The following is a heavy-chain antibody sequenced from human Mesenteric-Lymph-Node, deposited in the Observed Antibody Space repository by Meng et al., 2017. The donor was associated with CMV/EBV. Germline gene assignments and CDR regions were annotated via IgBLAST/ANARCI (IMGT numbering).Heavy chain of an antibody. CDR3: AELRSSVFDI. V-gene: IGHV3-21*01. J-gene: IGHJ3*02. D-gene: IGHD3-16*01. CDR1: GFTFSSYS. CDR2: ITSSSSHI. Sequence: GGSLRLSCAASGFTFSSYSMNWVRQAPGKGLEWVSSITSSSSHIYYADSVRGRFTISRDNAENSLYLQMNSLRAEDTAVYYCAELRSSVFDIWGQGIMVTVSS.